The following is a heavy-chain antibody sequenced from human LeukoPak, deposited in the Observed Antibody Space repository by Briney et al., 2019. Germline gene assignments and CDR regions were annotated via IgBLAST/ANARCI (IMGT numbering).Heavy chain of an antibody. Sequence: GGSLRLSCAASGFTSSSYIMNWVRQAPGKGLEWVSSINRGRNYKNYADSVKGRFTISRDNARNSLYLQMNSLRAEDTAVYYCASDVGDYYYYYYMGGWGKGATVTVAS. V-gene: IGHV3-21*06. CDR1: GFTSSSYI. J-gene: IGHJ6*03. CDR2: INRGRNYK. CDR3: ASDVGDYYYYYYMGG.